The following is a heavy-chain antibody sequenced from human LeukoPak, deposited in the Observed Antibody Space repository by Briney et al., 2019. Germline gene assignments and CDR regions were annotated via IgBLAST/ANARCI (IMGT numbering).Heavy chain of an antibody. CDR2: INHSGST. CDR1: GGSFSGYY. CDR3: ARDLLGIAAAGSDAFDI. J-gene: IGHJ3*02. D-gene: IGHD6-13*01. V-gene: IGHV4-34*01. Sequence: SETLSLTCAVYGGSFSGYYWSWTRQPPGKGLEWIGEINHSGSTNYNPSLKSRVTISVDTSKNQFSLKLSSVTAADTAVYYCARDLLGIAAAGSDAFDIWGQGTMVTVSS.